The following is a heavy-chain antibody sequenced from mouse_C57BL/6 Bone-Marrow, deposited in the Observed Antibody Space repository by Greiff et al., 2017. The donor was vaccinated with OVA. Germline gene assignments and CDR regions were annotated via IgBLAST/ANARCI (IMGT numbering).Heavy chain of an antibody. CDR3: ARDWDEGY. CDR1: GYSITSGYY. J-gene: IGHJ2*01. D-gene: IGHD4-1*01. CDR2: ISYDGSN. Sequence: EVQRVESGPGLVKPSQSLPLTCSVTGYSITSGYYWNWIRQFPGNKLEWMGYISYDGSNHSNPPLKNRSSITHDTSKNQFFLKLNSVTTEDTATYYCARDWDEGYWGQGTTLTVSS. V-gene: IGHV3-6*01.